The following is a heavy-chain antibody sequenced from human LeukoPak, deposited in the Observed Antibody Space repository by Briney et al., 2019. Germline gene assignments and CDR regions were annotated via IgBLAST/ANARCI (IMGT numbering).Heavy chain of an antibody. CDR3: ARSLFTPYYDFWSGYYTGENYFDY. J-gene: IGHJ4*02. Sequence: PSETLSLTCTVSGGSISSYYWSWIRQPPGKGLEWIGSIYYSGSTYYNPSLKSRVTISVDTSKNQFSLKLSSVTAADTAVYYCARSLFTPYYDFWSGYYTGENYFDYWGQGTLVTVSS. CDR1: GGSISSYY. D-gene: IGHD3-3*01. V-gene: IGHV4-59*12. CDR2: IYYSGST.